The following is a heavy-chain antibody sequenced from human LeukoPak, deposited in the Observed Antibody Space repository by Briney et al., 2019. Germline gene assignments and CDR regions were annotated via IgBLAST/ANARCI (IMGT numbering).Heavy chain of an antibody. CDR3: ARGAGAYFDY. CDR1: GFTFSSYS. CDR2: ISSSSSTI. J-gene: IGHJ4*02. D-gene: IGHD3-10*01. V-gene: IGHV3-48*01. Sequence: VSLRLSCAASGFTFSSYSMNWVRQAPGKGLEWVSYISSSSSTIYYADSVKGRFTISRDNAKNSLYLQMNSLRAEDAAVYYCARGAGAYFDYWGQGTLVTVSS.